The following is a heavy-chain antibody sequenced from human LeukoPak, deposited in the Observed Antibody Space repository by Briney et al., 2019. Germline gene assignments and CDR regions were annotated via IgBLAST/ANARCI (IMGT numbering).Heavy chain of an antibody. J-gene: IGHJ4*02. CDR3: ARMTPDSPSFDY. V-gene: IGHV2-70*17. D-gene: IGHD2-15*01. Sequence: SGPALVKPTQTLTLTCTFSGFSLSTPEMCVTWIRQPPGKALEWLARIDWDDDKFYSPSLRTRLTISKATPKNQVVLRMTNMDPVDTGTYYCARMTPDSPSFDYWGQGALITVSS. CDR1: GFSLSTPEMC. CDR2: IDWDDDK.